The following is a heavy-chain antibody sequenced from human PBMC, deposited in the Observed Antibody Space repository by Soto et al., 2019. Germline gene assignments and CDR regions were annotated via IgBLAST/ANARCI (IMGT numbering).Heavy chain of an antibody. V-gene: IGHV1-18*04. D-gene: IGHD2-15*01. CDR2: ISAYNGNT. CDR3: ARGRYCRGGRCYYYGVAV. J-gene: IGHJ6*02. Sequence: GASVNVSCKASGYTFTSYGISSVRQAPGQGLEWMGWISAYNGNTNYAQKLQGRVTMTTDTSTSTAYMELRSLRSDDTAVYYCARGRYCRGGRCYYYGVAVWGQGSPVTVS. CDR1: GYTFTSYG.